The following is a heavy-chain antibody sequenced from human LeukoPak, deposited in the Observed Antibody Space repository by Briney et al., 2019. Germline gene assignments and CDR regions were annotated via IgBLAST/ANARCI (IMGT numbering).Heavy chain of an antibody. V-gene: IGHV3-21*01. CDR3: ARTDDFWSGYSDY. D-gene: IGHD3-3*01. Sequence: GGSLRLSCAASGFILDTFCMNWVRQAPGKGLEWVSSISSSGSYIYYADSVKGRFTISRDTAKKSLYLQMDSLRAEDTGVYFCARTDDFWSGYSDYWGQGTLVTVSS. J-gene: IGHJ4*02. CDR2: ISSSGSYI. CDR1: GFILDTFC.